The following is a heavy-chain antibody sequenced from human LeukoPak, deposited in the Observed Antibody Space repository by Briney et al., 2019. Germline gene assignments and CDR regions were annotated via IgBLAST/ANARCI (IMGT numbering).Heavy chain of an antibody. J-gene: IGHJ3*02. CDR1: GGSISSRNYY. V-gene: IGHV4-39*07. CDR2: IYYSGST. CDR3: ARDRDVVATMAAFDI. D-gene: IGHD5-12*01. Sequence: SETLSLTCTVSGGSISSRNYYWDWIRQPPGTGLEWIGSIYYSGSTYYNPSLKSRVTISVDTSKNQFSLKLSSVTAADTAVYYCARDRDVVATMAAFDIWGQGTMVTVSS.